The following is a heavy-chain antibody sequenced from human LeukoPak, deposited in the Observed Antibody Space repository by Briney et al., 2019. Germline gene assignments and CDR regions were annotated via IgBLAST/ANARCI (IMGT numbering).Heavy chain of an antibody. CDR1: GFTFSSYG. J-gene: IGHJ4*02. V-gene: IGHV3-30*02. D-gene: IGHD3-3*01. CDR3: ATMNYYDFWSGYSTPFDY. CDR2: IRYDGSNK. Sequence: GGSLRLSCAASGFTFSSYGMHWVRQAPGKGLEWVAFIRYDGSNKYYADSVKGRFTISRDNSKNTLYLQMNSLRAEDTAVYYCATMNYYDFWSGYSTPFDYWGQGTLVSVSS.